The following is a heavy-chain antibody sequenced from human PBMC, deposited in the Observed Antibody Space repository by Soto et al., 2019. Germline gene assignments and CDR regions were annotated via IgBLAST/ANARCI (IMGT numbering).Heavy chain of an antibody. J-gene: IGHJ4*02. CDR1: GFTFSDYY. D-gene: IGHD3-16*02. V-gene: IGHV3-11*01. CDR3: ARDLGHGYDYIWGSYRPVYY. CDR2: ISSSGSTI. Sequence: VQLVESGGGLVKPGGSLRLSCAASGFTFSDYYMSWIRQAPGKGLEWVSYISSSGSTIYYADSVKGRFTISRDNAKNSLYLQMNSLRAEDTAVYYCARDLGHGYDYIWGSYRPVYYWGQGTLVTVSS.